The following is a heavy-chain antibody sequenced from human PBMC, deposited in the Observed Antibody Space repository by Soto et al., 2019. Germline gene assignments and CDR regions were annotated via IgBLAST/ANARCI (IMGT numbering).Heavy chain of an antibody. CDR3: ARDFRTPHTYSSGWYNHYYYYGMDV. V-gene: IGHV1-18*01. CDR1: GYTFTSYG. Sequence: QVQLVQSGAEVKKPGASVTVSCKASGYTFTSYGISWVRQAPGQGLEWMGWISAYNGNTNYAQKLQGRVTMTTDTSTSTAYMELRSLRSDDTAVYYCARDFRTPHTYSSGWYNHYYYYGMDVWGQGTTVTVSS. D-gene: IGHD6-19*01. CDR2: ISAYNGNT. J-gene: IGHJ6*02.